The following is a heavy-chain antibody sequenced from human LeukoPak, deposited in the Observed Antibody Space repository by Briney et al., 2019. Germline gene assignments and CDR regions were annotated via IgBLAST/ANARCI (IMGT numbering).Heavy chain of an antibody. Sequence: ASVKVSCKVSGYTLTELSMHWVRQAPGKGLEWMGGFDPEDGETIYAQKFQGRVTMTEDTSTDTAYMELSSLRSEDTAVYYCATDLGGAGAGDYWGQGTLVTVSS. V-gene: IGHV1-24*01. CDR1: GYTLTELS. CDR2: FDPEDGET. J-gene: IGHJ4*02. D-gene: IGHD1-26*01. CDR3: ATDLGGAGAGDY.